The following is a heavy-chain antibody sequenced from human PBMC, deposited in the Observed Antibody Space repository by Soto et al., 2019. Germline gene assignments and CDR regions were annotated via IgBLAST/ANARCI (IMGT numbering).Heavy chain of an antibody. V-gene: IGHV3-30-3*01. CDR1: GFTFSSYA. D-gene: IGHD3-9*01. CDR3: ARDPNRGLRYFDWLSNYGMDV. J-gene: IGHJ6*02. CDR2: ISYDGSNK. Sequence: QVQLVESGGGVVQPGRSLRLSCAASGFTFSSYAMHWVRQAPGKGLEWVAVISYDGSNKYYADSVKGRFTISRDNSKNTLYLQMNSLRAEDTAVYYCARDPNRGLRYFDWLSNYGMDVWGQGTTVTVSS.